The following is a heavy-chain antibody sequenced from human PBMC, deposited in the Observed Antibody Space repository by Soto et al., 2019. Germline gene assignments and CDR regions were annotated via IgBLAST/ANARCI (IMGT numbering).Heavy chain of an antibody. CDR1: GFTFSSYG. CDR3: AMGNYHHKGNYDFWSGYPYDAFDI. CDR2: ISYDGSNK. D-gene: IGHD3-3*01. V-gene: IGHV3-30*03. Sequence: GGSLRLSCAASGFTFSSYGMHWVRQAPGKGLEWVAVISYDGSNKYYADSVKGRFTISRDNSKNTLYLQMNSLRAEDTAVYYCAMGNYHHKGNYDFWSGYPYDAFDIWGQGTMVTVSS. J-gene: IGHJ3*02.